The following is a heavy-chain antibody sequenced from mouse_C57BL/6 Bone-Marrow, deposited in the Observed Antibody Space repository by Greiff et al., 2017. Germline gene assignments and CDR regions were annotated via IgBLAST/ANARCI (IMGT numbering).Heavy chain of an antibody. Sequence: QVQLQQPGAELVLPGASVTLSCKASGYTFTSYWIHWVKQWPGQGLEWIGEIDPSDSYANYTQKISGQSTLTVDKSSSTAYMQLSSLTSEDSAVYYCAREKSSPLEWYFDVWAQGPRSPSPQ. CDR2: IDPSDSYA. CDR3: AREKSSPLEWYFDV. V-gene: IGHV1-69*01. D-gene: IGHD1-3*01. CDR1: GYTFTSYW. J-gene: IGHJ1*03.